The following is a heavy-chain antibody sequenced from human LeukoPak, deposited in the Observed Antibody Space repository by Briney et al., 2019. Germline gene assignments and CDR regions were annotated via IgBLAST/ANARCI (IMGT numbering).Heavy chain of an antibody. D-gene: IGHD3-10*01. J-gene: IGHJ6*02. Sequence: PSETLSLTCTVSGGSISSSSYYWGWIRQPPGKGLEWIGEINHSGSTNYNPSLKSRVTISVDTSKNQFSLKLSSVTAADTAVYYCASRRVRHYYGFYYYYYGMDVWGQGTTVTVSS. CDR2: INHSGST. CDR3: ASRRVRHYYGFYYYYYGMDV. V-gene: IGHV4-39*07. CDR1: GGSISSSSYY.